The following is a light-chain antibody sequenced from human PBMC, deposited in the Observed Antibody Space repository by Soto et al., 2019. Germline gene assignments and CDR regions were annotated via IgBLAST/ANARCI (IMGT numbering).Light chain of an antibody. V-gene: IGLV2-23*03. J-gene: IGLJ1*01. CDR2: EGS. CDR1: SSDVGSYEF. CDR3: CSYAGGSNV. Sequence: QSALTQPASVSESPGQSITISCTGTSSDVGSYEFVSWYQQYPGKAPKLMIYEGSKRPSGVSDRFSGSKSGNTASLRISGLQAEDEADYFCCSYAGGSNVFGAGTKLTVL.